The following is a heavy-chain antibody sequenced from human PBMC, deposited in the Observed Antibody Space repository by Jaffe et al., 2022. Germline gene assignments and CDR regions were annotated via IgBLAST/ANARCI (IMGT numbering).Heavy chain of an antibody. CDR2: IIPIFGTA. V-gene: IGHV1-69*05. D-gene: IGHD3-22*01. Sequence: QVQLVQSGAEVKKPGSSVKVSCKASGGTFSSYAISWVRQAPGQGLEWMGGIIPIFGTANYAQKFQGRVTITTDESTSTAYMELSSLRSEDTAVYYCARAPSRYYYDSSGYYPFDYWGQGTLVTVSS. CDR1: GGTFSSYA. J-gene: IGHJ4*02. CDR3: ARAPSRYYYDSSGYYPFDY.